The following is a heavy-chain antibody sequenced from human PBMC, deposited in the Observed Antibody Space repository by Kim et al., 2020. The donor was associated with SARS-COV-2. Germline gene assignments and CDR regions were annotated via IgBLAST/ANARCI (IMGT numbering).Heavy chain of an antibody. Sequence: GGSLRLSCAASGFTFSSYEMNWVRQAPGKGLEWVSYISSSGSTIYYADSVKGRFTISRDNAKNSLYLQMNSLRAEDTAVYYCARTLFYGDSDYWGQGTLVTVSS. D-gene: IGHD4-17*01. J-gene: IGHJ4*02. V-gene: IGHV3-48*03. CDR2: ISSSGSTI. CDR1: GFTFSSYE. CDR3: ARTLFYGDSDY.